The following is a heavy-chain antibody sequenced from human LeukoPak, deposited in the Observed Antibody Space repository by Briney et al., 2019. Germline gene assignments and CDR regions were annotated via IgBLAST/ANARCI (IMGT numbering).Heavy chain of an antibody. CDR3: ARVNWNDPDY. V-gene: IGHV1-2*02. CDR2: MNPNSAGT. Sequence: GASVKVSCTASGYIFIGYYIYWARQAPGQGLEWMGWMNPNSAGTNSVQKFQGRVTMTSDTSISTAYMELSGLRYDDTAVYYCARVNWNDPDYWGQGTLVTVSS. CDR1: GYIFIGYY. D-gene: IGHD1-1*01. J-gene: IGHJ4*02.